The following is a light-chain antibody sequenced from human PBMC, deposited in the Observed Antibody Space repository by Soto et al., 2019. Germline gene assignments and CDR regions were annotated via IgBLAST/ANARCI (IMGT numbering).Light chain of an antibody. CDR2: DAS. V-gene: IGKV3-15*01. CDR1: QYVTTR. Sequence: EMVMTQSPATLSASPGETATLSCRASQYVTTRLAWYQHKPGQAPRLLISDASNGASGIPARFSGSGSGTEFTLTIDRLESADFAVYYCQQCERWPGTFGGGTKVDIK. CDR3: QQCERWPGT. J-gene: IGKJ4*01.